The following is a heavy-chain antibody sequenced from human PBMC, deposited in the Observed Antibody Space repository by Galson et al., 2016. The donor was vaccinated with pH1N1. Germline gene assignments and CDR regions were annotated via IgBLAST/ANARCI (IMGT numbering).Heavy chain of an antibody. CDR3: ARSLNYDSWSGYSDYSMDV. D-gene: IGHD3-3*01. Sequence: SLRLSCAASGFTFSNHAMHWVRQAPGKGLEYVAGISSYGGSPQYANSVKDRFIISRVNTKNTLYLQMGSLRVEDMAVYYCARSLNYDSWSGYSDYSMDVWSQGTTVTVSS. V-gene: IGHV3-64*01. CDR1: GFTFSNHA. J-gene: IGHJ6*02. CDR2: ISSYGGSP.